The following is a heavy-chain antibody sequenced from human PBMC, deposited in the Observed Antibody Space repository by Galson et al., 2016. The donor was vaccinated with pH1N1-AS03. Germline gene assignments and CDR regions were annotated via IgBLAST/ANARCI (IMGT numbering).Heavy chain of an antibody. D-gene: IGHD3-10*01. CDR3: ASAVRGSAVDV. J-gene: IGHJ6*02. Sequence: SLRLSRAVSGFSFSVFWMRWVRQAPGKGLESVANIKNDGSDQYYVDSVKGRFTISRDNAKNSLYLQMNSLRVEDTAIYYCASAVRGSAVDVWGQGTTVTVS. V-gene: IGHV3-7*01. CDR2: IKNDGSDQ. CDR1: GFSFSVFW.